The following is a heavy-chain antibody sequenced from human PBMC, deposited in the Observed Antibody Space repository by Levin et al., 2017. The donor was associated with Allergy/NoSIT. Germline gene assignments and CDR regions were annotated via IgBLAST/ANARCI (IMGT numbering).Heavy chain of an antibody. Sequence: GASVKVSCKASGGTFSSYAISWVRQAPGQGLEWMGGIIPIFGTANYAQKFQGRVTITADKSTSTAYMELSSLRSEDTAVYYCAREYGDYDLNYFDYWGQGTLVTVSS. D-gene: IGHD4-17*01. J-gene: IGHJ4*02. CDR3: AREYGDYDLNYFDY. CDR1: GGTFSSYA. V-gene: IGHV1-69*06. CDR2: IIPIFGTA.